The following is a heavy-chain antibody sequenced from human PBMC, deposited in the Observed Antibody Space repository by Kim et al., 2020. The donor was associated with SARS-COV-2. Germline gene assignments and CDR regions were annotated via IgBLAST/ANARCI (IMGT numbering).Heavy chain of an antibody. D-gene: IGHD3-22*01. J-gene: IGHJ4*02. CDR3: AKGVGGTYDSSGYYLYYFDY. CDR1: GFTFRSYA. V-gene: IGHV3-23*01. CDR2: ISGSGGST. Sequence: GGSLRLSCAASGFTFRSYAMSWVRQAPGKGLEWVSGISGSGGSTYYADSVKGRFTISRDNSKNTLYLQKNSLRAEDTAGYYCAKGVGGTYDSSGYYLYYFDYWGQGTLVTVSS.